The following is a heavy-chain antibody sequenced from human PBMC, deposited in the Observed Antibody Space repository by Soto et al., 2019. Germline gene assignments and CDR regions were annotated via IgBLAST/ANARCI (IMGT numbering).Heavy chain of an antibody. V-gene: IGHV4-59*02. Sequence: SETLSLTCTVSGGSVSSYHWTWIRQSPGKGLEWIGYIYYNGTTDYNPSLKSRVTISVSTSKRQFSLRLTSVTAADTAVYYCAREFFWRSSSSPTYYYYLDVWGKGTTVTVS. CDR3: AREFFWRSSSSPTYYYYLDV. CDR2: IYYNGTT. D-gene: IGHD6-6*01. J-gene: IGHJ6*03. CDR1: GGSVSSYH.